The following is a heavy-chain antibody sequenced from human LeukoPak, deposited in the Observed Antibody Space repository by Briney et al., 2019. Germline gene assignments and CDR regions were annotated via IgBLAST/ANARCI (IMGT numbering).Heavy chain of an antibody. D-gene: IGHD2-2*02. CDR2: IKQDGSEK. Sequence: GGSLRLSCAASGFTFSSYWMSWVRQAPGKGLEWVANIKQDGSEKYYVDSVKGRFTISRDNAKNSLYLQMNSLRAEDTAEYYCARDYVYRYSYYYYYMDVWGKGTTVTVSS. J-gene: IGHJ6*03. V-gene: IGHV3-7*01. CDR3: ARDYVYRYSYYYYYMDV. CDR1: GFTFSSYW.